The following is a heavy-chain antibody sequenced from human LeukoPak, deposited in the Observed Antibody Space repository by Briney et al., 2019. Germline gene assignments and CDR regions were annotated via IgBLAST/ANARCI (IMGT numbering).Heavy chain of an antibody. D-gene: IGHD6-13*01. J-gene: IGHJ5*02. Sequence: PGGSLRLSCAASGFTFDDYAMHWVRQAPGKGLEWVSGISWNSGSIGYADSVKGRFTISRDNSKNTLYLQMNSLRAEDTAVYYCARHGIAAAGTLDPWGQGTLVTVSS. CDR2: ISWNSGSI. CDR1: GFTFDDYA. CDR3: ARHGIAAAGTLDP. V-gene: IGHV3-9*01.